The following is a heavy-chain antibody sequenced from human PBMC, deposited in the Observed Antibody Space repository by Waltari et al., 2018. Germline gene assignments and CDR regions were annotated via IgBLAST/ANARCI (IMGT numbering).Heavy chain of an antibody. CDR1: GYSFTSYW. CDR3: ARGLILDYDYIWGSYRHPNVADAFDI. D-gene: IGHD3-16*02. Sequence: EVQLVQSGAEVKKPGESLKISCKGSGYSFTSYWIGWVRQMPGKGLEWMGIIYPGDSDTRYSPSFQGQVTISADKSISTAYLQWSSLKASDTAMYYCARGLILDYDYIWGSYRHPNVADAFDIWGQGTMVTVSS. CDR2: IYPGDSDT. V-gene: IGHV5-51*03. J-gene: IGHJ3*02.